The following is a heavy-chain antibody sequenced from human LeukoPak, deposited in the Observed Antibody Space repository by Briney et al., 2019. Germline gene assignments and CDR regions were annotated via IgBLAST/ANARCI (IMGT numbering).Heavy chain of an antibody. D-gene: IGHD2-2*01. CDR1: GFTFSSYA. CDR2: ITDWGAGT. J-gene: IGHJ4*02. V-gene: IGHV3-23*01. Sequence: GGSLRLSCAASGFTFSSYALSWVRQAPGKGLEWVSSITDWGAGTFYVDSVKGRFTISRDNSKNTLYLQMNSLRAEDTAVYYCAKDYIVVVPAAKDYFDYWGQGTLVTVSS. CDR3: AKDYIVVVPAAKDYFDY.